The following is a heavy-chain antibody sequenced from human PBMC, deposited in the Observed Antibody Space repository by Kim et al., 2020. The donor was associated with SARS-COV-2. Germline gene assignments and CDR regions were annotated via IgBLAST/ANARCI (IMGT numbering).Heavy chain of an antibody. V-gene: IGHV1-2*02. CDR2: INPNSGGT. CDR3: ARATQYYDFWSGYSDY. CDR1: GYTFTGYY. Sequence: ASVKVSCKASGYTFTGYYMHWVRQAPGQWLEWMGWINPNSGGTNYAQKFQGRVTMTRDTSISTAYMELGRLRSDDTAVYYCARATQYYDFWSGYSDYWGQGTLVTVSS. J-gene: IGHJ4*02. D-gene: IGHD3-3*01.